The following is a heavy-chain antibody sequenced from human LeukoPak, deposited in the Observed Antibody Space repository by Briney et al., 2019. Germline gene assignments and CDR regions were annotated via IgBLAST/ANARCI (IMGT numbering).Heavy chain of an antibody. CDR2: IIPILGIA. Sequence: GASVKVSCKASGGTFSSYAISWVRQAPGQGLEWMGRIIPILGIANYAQKFQGRVTITADKSTSTAYMELSSLRSEDTAVYYCARDPDSSGYYRRDYYYYYGMDVWGQGTTVTVSS. CDR1: GGTFSSYA. CDR3: ARDPDSSGYYRRDYYYYYGMDV. D-gene: IGHD3-22*01. V-gene: IGHV1-69*04. J-gene: IGHJ6*02.